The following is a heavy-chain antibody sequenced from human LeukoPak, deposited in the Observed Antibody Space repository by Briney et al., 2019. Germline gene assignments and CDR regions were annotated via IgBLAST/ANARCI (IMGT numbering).Heavy chain of an antibody. CDR3: ARDDMITFGGVIAIDAFDI. Sequence: PGGSLRLSCAASGFTFSSYWMSWVCQAPGKGLEWVANIKQDGSEKYYVDSVKGRFTFSRDNAKNSLYLQMNSLRAEDTAVYYCARDDMITFGGVIAIDAFDIWGQGTMVTVSS. CDR2: IKQDGSEK. V-gene: IGHV3-7*01. CDR1: GFTFSSYW. J-gene: IGHJ3*02. D-gene: IGHD3-16*02.